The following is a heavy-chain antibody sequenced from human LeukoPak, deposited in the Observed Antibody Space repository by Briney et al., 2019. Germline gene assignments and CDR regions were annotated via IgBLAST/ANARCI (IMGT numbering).Heavy chain of an antibody. Sequence: SETLSLTCTVSGGSISSYYWSWTRQPPGKGLEWIGYIYYSGSTNYNPSLKSRVTISVDTSKNQFSLKLSSVTAADTAVYYCARDRGYYDSSGSYYFDYWGQGTLVTVSS. CDR2: IYYSGST. CDR3: ARDRGYYDSSGSYYFDY. CDR1: GGSISSYY. D-gene: IGHD3-22*01. J-gene: IGHJ4*02. V-gene: IGHV4-59*01.